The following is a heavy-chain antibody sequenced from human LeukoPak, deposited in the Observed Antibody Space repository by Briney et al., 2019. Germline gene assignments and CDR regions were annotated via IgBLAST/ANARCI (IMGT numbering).Heavy chain of an antibody. D-gene: IGHD2-21*01. V-gene: IGHV3-7*04. Sequence: PGGSLRLSCAASGFNISTYWMSWVRQAPGKGLEWVAQIQQDGSGKHYMDSVKGRFTISRDNAKNSLYLQMSSLRVEDSAMYYCARVARGVPDQWGQGALVTVSS. CDR3: ARVARGVPDQ. J-gene: IGHJ5*02. CDR2: IQQDGSGK. CDR1: GFNISTYW.